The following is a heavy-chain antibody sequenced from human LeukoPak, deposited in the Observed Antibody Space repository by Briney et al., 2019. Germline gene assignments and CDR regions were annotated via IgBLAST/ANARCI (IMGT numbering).Heavy chain of an antibody. Sequence: SETLSLTCTVSGGSISSYYWSWIRQPPGKGLEWIGCIYYSGSTNYNPSLKSRVTISVDTSKNQFSLKLSSVTAADTAVYYCARAAYYYGSGSYYNPTWYFDLWGRGTLVTVSS. V-gene: IGHV4-59*01. CDR2: IYYSGST. CDR1: GGSISSYY. J-gene: IGHJ2*01. CDR3: ARAAYYYGSGSYYNPTWYFDL. D-gene: IGHD3-10*01.